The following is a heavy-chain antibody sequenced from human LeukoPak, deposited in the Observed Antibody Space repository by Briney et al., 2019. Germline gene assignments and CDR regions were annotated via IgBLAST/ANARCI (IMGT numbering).Heavy chain of an antibody. J-gene: IGHJ3*02. D-gene: IGHD3-10*01. CDR1: GYTFTSQY. CDR3: ASWFGENDALDI. CDR2: INPSGGST. V-gene: IGHV1-46*01. Sequence: VASVTVSCKASGYTFTSQYVHWVRQAPGRGLEWMGIINPSGGSTRYAQKFQGRVTMTRDTSTSTVYMELKRLRSEDTAVYYCASWFGENDALDIWGQGTMVTVSS.